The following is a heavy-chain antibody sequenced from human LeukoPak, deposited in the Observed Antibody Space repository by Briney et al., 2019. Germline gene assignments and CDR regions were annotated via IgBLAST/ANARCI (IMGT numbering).Heavy chain of an antibody. CDR3: ARQSQGITMVRGVIYY. CDR2: IYYSGST. Sequence: PSETLSLTCTVSGGSISSSSYYWGWIRQPPGKGLEWIGSIYYSGSTYYNPSLKSRVTIPVDTSKNQFSLKLSSVTAADTAVYYCARQSQGITMVRGVIYYWGQGTLVTVSS. J-gene: IGHJ4*02. D-gene: IGHD3-10*01. V-gene: IGHV4-39*01. CDR1: GGSISSSSYY.